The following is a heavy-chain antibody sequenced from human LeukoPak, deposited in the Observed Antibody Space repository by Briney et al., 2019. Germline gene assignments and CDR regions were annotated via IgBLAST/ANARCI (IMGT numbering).Heavy chain of an antibody. CDR2: ISGSGGST. D-gene: IGHD3-16*01. V-gene: IGHV3-23*01. CDR3: AKDIRSKKYYAYAHGPDAFDI. Sequence: GGSLRLSCAASGFTFSSYAMSWVRQAPGKGLEWVSAISGSGGSTYYADSVKGRFTISRDNSKNTLYLQMNSLRAEDTAVYYCAKDIRSKKYYAYAHGPDAFDIWGQGTMVTVSS. CDR1: GFTFSSYA. J-gene: IGHJ3*02.